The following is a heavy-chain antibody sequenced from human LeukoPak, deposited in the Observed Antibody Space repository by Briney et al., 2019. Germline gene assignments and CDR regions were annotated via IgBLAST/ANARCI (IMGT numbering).Heavy chain of an antibody. CDR1: GFTFSSYG. D-gene: IGHD3-10*01. Sequence: GGSLRLSCAASGFTFSSYGMHWVRQAPGKGLEWVAVISYDGSNKYYADSVKGRFTISRDNAKNSLYLQMNSLRAEDTAVYYCARDGSRPYGSGSYYYYGMDVWGQGTTVTVSS. CDR3: ARDGSRPYGSGSYYYYGMDV. J-gene: IGHJ6*02. CDR2: ISYDGSNK. V-gene: IGHV3-30*03.